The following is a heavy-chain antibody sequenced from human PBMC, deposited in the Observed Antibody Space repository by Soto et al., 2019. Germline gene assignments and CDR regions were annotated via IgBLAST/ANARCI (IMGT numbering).Heavy chain of an antibody. CDR1: GGSISSGGYY. J-gene: IGHJ6*03. Sequence: SETLSLTCTVSGGSISSGGYYWSWIRQHPGKGLEWIGYIYYSGSTYYNPSLKSRVTISVDTSKNQFSLKLSSVTAADTAVYYCARDVRDIVVVPAALPTSRAYYYYYYMDVWGKGTTVTVSS. CDR3: ARDVRDIVVVPAALPTSRAYYYYYYMDV. D-gene: IGHD2-2*01. V-gene: IGHV4-31*03. CDR2: IYYSGST.